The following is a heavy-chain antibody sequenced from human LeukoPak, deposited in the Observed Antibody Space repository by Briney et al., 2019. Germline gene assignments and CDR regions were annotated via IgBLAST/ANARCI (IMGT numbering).Heavy chain of an antibody. CDR3: AGDGSSYGYFDY. CDR2: IYYSGST. Sequence: SETLSLTCTVSGGSINSGGHYWSWIRQHPGKGLEWIGYIYYSGSTYYNPSLKSRVTISVDTSKNQFSLKLSSVTATDTAVYYCAGDGSSYGYFDYWGQGTLVTVSS. D-gene: IGHD5-18*01. J-gene: IGHJ4*02. CDR1: GGSINSGGHY. V-gene: IGHV4-31*03.